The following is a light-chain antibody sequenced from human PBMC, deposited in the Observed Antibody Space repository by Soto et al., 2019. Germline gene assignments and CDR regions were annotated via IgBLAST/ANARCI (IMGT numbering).Light chain of an antibody. CDR2: GAS. CDR1: RNINRK. J-gene: IGKJ4*01. V-gene: IGKV3-15*01. CDR3: HQYYGYPPLI. Sequence: EIVMTQSPATLSVSPGERATLSCRASRNINRKLAWYQQKPGQAPRLLISGASTRATGIPARFSGSGSGTEFTLTIISLQSEDFAVYYCHQYYGYPPLIFGGGTKVEIK.